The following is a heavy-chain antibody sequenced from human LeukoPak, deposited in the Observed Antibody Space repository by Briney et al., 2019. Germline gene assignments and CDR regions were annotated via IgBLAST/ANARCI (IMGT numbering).Heavy chain of an antibody. CDR1: GFTFSSYG. D-gene: IGHD4-23*01. Sequence: PGGSLRLSCAASGFTFSSYGMHWVRQAPGKGLEWVSAISGSGGSTYYADSVKGRFTISRDNPKNTLYLQMNSLRAEDTAVYYCARDFGRWFLDYWGQGTLVTVSS. J-gene: IGHJ4*02. CDR3: ARDFGRWFLDY. V-gene: IGHV3-23*01. CDR2: ISGSGGST.